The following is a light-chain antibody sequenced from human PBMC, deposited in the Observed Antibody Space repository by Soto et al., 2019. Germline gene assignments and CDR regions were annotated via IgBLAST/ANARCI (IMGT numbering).Light chain of an antibody. CDR3: LKHNSAPWT. CDR2: SAS. J-gene: IGKJ1*01. CDR1: QDISNY. V-gene: IGKV1-27*01. Sequence: DIQMTQSPSSLSASVGDRVTITCRASQDISNYLAWFQQKPGKVPQLLIYSASTLQSGVPSRFSGSGSGTDFTLTISSLQPEDVATYYCLKHNSAPWTFGHGTKVEIK.